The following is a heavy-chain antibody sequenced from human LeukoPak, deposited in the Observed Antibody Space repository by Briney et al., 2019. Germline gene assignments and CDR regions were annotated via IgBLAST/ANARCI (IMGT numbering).Heavy chain of an antibody. Sequence: SETLSLTCAVYGGPFSDYYWSWIRQPPGKGLEWIGKINHSGSTNYNPSLKSRVTISVDTSKNQFSLKLSSVTAADTAVYYCARSHYYDSSGSHNNWFDPWGQGTLVTVSS. CDR3: ARSHYYDSSGSHNNWFDP. V-gene: IGHV4-34*01. CDR1: GGPFSDYY. CDR2: INHSGST. D-gene: IGHD3-22*01. J-gene: IGHJ5*02.